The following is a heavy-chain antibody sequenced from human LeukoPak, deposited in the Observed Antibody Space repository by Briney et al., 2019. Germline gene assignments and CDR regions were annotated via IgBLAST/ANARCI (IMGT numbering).Heavy chain of an antibody. V-gene: IGHV4-59*01. J-gene: IGHJ4*02. Sequence: PSETLSLTCTVSGGSINGYYWCWMRQPPGKGLEWIGNFYSSGSANYNPSLKSRVTISVETSKNQFSLKLSSVTAADTSVYYCARVFGYTYGHADYWGQGTLVTVSS. D-gene: IGHD5-18*01. CDR1: GGSINGYY. CDR2: FYSSGSA. CDR3: ARVFGYTYGHADY.